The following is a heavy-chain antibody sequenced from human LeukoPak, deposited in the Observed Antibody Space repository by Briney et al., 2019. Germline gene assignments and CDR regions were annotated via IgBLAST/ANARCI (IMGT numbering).Heavy chain of an antibody. J-gene: IGHJ4*02. Sequence: PSGTLSLTCAVSGDSISSSNWWSWVRQPPGKGLEWIGEIYHSGNTNYNPPLKSRVTISLDKSKNQFSLRLNSVIAADTAVYYCARVGALGGHDFWGQGSLVTVSS. CDR2: IYHSGNT. D-gene: IGHD1-26*01. CDR1: GDSISSSNW. CDR3: ARVGALGGHDF. V-gene: IGHV4-4*02.